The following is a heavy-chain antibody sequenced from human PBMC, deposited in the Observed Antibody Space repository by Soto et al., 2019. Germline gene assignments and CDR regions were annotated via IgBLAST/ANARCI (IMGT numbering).Heavy chain of an antibody. V-gene: IGHV3-30*18. CDR1: GFTFSSYA. D-gene: IGHD6-13*01. Sequence: ESGGGVVQPGRSLRLSCAASGFTFSSYAMHWVRQAPGKGLEWVAVISYDGRIKYYADSVKGRFTISRDNSRNTLYLQMTSLRAEXTAVYYXAKXXSNSLWYFDLWGRGTLVTVSS. J-gene: IGHJ2*01. CDR2: ISYDGRIK. CDR3: AKXXSNSLWYFDL.